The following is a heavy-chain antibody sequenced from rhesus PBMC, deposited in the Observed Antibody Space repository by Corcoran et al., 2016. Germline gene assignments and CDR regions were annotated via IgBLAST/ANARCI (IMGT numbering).Heavy chain of an antibody. CDR1: GFTFSYYW. CDR3: AKDAGWNSLDV. V-gene: IGHV3-119*01. D-gene: IGHD6-31*01. J-gene: IGHJ5-2*02. Sequence: EVQLVESGGGLVQPGGSLRLSCAASGFTFSYYWMYWVRQAPGKGLEWVSRSSKDGNDIRYADSVKGRFTISRENAKNSLYLQMNSLTGEDTAVYYCAKDAGWNSLDVWDRGVLVTVSS. CDR2: SSKDGNDI.